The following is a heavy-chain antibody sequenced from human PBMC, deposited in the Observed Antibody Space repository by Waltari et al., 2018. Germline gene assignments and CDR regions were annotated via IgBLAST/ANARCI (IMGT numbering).Heavy chain of an antibody. V-gene: IGHV4-59*11. CDR1: GGSISSHY. CDR2: IYYSGST. CDR3: ARGLEMATIVGAFDI. D-gene: IGHD5-12*01. J-gene: IGHJ3*02. Sequence: QVQLQESGPGLVKPSENLSLTCTVAGGSISSHYWSWIRQPPGKGLEWIGYIYYSGSTNYNPSLKSRVTISVDTSKNQFSLKLSSVTAADTAVYYCARGLEMATIVGAFDIWGQGTMVTVSS.